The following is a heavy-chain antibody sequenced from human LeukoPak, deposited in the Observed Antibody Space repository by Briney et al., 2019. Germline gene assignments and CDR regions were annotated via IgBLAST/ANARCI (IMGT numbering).Heavy chain of an antibody. Sequence: PGRSLRLSCAASGFTFSSYGMHWVRQAPGKGLEWVSIIYSGGDTYYADSVKGRFTISRDNSKNTLCLQMNSLRAEDTAVYYCAREGGYDSSGSYDYWGQGTLVTVSS. D-gene: IGHD3-22*01. V-gene: IGHV3-NL1*01. CDR1: GFTFSSYG. CDR3: AREGGYDSSGSYDY. CDR2: IYSGGDT. J-gene: IGHJ4*02.